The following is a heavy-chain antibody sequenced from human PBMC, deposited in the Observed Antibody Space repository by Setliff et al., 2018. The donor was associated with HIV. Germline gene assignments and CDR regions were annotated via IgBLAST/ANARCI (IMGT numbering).Heavy chain of an antibody. V-gene: IGHV3-30*02. Sequence: GESLKISCAASDFTFSSYGMHWVRQAPGKGLEWVAFIRYDGSYKFYADSVKGRFTISRDNSKNTLYLQMNSLRPEDTAVYYCAKNLYRSPWSPLEYWGQGTRGTVSS. CDR3: AKNLYRSPWSPLEY. D-gene: IGHD6-19*01. CDR2: IRYDGSYK. CDR1: DFTFSSYG. J-gene: IGHJ4*02.